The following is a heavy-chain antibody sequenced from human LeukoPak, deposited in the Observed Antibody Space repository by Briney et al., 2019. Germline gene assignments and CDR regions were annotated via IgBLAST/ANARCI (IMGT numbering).Heavy chain of an antibody. V-gene: IGHV4-39*07. CDR1: GGSISSSSYY. Sequence: PSETLSLTCTVSGGSISSSSYYWGWNRQPPGKGLEWIGSIYYSGSTNYNPSLKSRVTISVDTSKNQFSLKLSSVTAADTAVYYCARGGRVGYCTNGVCGPKFDYWGQGTLVTVSS. J-gene: IGHJ4*02. D-gene: IGHD2-8*01. CDR3: ARGGRVGYCTNGVCGPKFDY. CDR2: IYYSGST.